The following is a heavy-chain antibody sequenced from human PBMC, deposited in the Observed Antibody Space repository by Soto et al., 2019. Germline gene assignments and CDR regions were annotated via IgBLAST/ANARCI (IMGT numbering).Heavy chain of an antibody. Sequence: SETLSLTGTVSGASISSGDYYWSWIRQPPGKGLEWIGYIYYSGSTYYNPSLKSRVTISLDTSKSQFSLNLSSVTAADTAVYYCARDPFRGPKYDSYSYGMDVWGQGTTVTVSS. CDR1: GASISSGDYY. CDR2: IYYSGST. D-gene: IGHD2-2*01. V-gene: IGHV4-30-4*01. J-gene: IGHJ6*02. CDR3: ARDPFRGPKYDSYSYGMDV.